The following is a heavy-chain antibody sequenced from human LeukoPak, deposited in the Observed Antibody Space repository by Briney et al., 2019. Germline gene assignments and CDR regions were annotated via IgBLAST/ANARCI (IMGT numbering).Heavy chain of an antibody. CDR1: GFTFTNYA. CDR2: INAGNGHT. D-gene: IGHD3-22*01. Sequence: ASVKVSCKASGFTFTNYAIQWVRQAPGQRLEWMGWINAGNGHTRYSQKFQGRVTMTEDTSTDTAYMELSSLRSEDTAVYYCATGPLNYDSSGYYYLPVYWGQGTLVTVSS. J-gene: IGHJ4*02. CDR3: ATGPLNYDSSGYYYLPVY. V-gene: IGHV1-3*01.